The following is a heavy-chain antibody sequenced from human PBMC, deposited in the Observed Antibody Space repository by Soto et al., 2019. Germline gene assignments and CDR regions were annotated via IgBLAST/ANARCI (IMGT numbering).Heavy chain of an antibody. CDR1: GGSFSGYY. D-gene: IGHD1-1*01. CDR2: INHSGST. CDR3: ARTERLYYYYYGMEV. Sequence: SETLSLTCAVYGGSFSGYYWSWIRQPPGKGLEWIGEINHSGSTNYNPSLKSRVTISVDTSKNQFSLKLSSVTAADTAVYYCARTERLYYYYYGMEVWGQGTTVTVSS. V-gene: IGHV4-34*01. J-gene: IGHJ6*02.